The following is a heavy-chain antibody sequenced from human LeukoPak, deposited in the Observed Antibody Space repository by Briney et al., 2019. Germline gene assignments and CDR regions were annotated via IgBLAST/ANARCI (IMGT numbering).Heavy chain of an antibody. CDR2: IYCSGNT. Sequence: SQSLSPARTVSGASISGDHWNSVRQPPRKGLEWSGNIYCSGNTNYNPSLNSRVTISVDTSKNHFSLKLSSVAAADTAVYSCARGSDFDIWGQGTMVTVSS. V-gene: IGHV4-59*08. CDR3: ARGSDFDI. J-gene: IGHJ3*02. D-gene: IGHD3-10*01. CDR1: GASISGDH.